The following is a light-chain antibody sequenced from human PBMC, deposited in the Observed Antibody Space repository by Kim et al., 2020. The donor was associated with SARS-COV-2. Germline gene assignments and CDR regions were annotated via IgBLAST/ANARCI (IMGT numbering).Light chain of an antibody. CDR3: QSFDTNNWL. CDR1: SGSIASNY. CDR2: EDT. V-gene: IGLV6-57*03. Sequence: GKTVSISCTRSSGSIASNYVQWYQQRPGSAPTPVIYEDTQRPSGVPERFSGSIDSSSNSATLTISGLKVEDEADYYCQSFDTNNWLFGGGTQLTVL. J-gene: IGLJ3*02.